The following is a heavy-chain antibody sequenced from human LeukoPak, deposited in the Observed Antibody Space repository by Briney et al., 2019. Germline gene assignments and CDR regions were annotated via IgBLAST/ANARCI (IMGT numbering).Heavy chain of an antibody. V-gene: IGHV1-46*01. J-gene: IGHJ4*02. CDR1: GYTFSSYY. CDR3: ASGDYGDPPLNY. D-gene: IGHD4-17*01. Sequence: GASVKVSCTASGYTFSSYYMHWVRQAPGQGLEWMGLIDPSSSSTSYAQKFQGRVTMTRDVSTSTVYMELSSLRSDDTAVYYCASGDYGDPPLNYWGQGTLVTVSS. CDR2: IDPSSSST.